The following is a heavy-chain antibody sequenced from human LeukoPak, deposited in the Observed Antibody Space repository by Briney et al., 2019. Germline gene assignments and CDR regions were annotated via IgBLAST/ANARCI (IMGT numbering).Heavy chain of an antibody. CDR2: ISYDGSNK. CDR1: GFTFSSYA. Sequence: GGSLRLSCAASGFTFSSYAMHWVRQAPGKGLEWVAVISYDGSNKYYADSVKSRFTISRDNSKNTLYLQMNSLRAEDTAVYYCAKRMVRGVIVSCVDYWGQGTLVTVSS. J-gene: IGHJ4*02. CDR3: AKRMVRGVIVSCVDY. D-gene: IGHD3-10*01. V-gene: IGHV3-30*04.